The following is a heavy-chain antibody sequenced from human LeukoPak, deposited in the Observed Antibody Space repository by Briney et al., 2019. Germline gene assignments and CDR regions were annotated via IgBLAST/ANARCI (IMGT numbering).Heavy chain of an antibody. CDR3: ARHLLRNAFDI. J-gene: IGHJ3*02. CDR1: GGSISSYY. Sequence: PSETLSLTCTVSGGSISSYYWSWIRQPAGKGLEWIGRIYTSGTIYYNPSLKSRVTISVDMSKNQFSLKLTSVTAADTAVFYCARHLLRNAFDIWGQGTMVTVSS. D-gene: IGHD2-15*01. CDR2: IYTSGTI. V-gene: IGHV4-4*07.